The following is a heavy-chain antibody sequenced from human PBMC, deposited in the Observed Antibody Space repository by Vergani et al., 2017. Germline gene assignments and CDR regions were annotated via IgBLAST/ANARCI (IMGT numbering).Heavy chain of an antibody. J-gene: IGHJ5*01. CDR2: IRFDGSNT. Sequence: QVQLVESGGGVVQPGGSLRLSCAASGFTFNNYGMNWVRQAPGKGLEWVAFIRFDGSNTYYADSLKGRFTISRDNSQNSLYLQMNSLRAEDTAVYYCARWGNEKRLDSWGQGTLVTVSS. CDR3: ARWGNEKRLDS. V-gene: IGHV3-30*02. D-gene: IGHD1-1*01. CDR1: GFTFNNYG.